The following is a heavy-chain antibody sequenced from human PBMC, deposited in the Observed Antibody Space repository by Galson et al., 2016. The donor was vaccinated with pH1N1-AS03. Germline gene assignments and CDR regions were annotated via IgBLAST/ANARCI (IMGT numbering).Heavy chain of an antibody. CDR2: IRQDGSDK. V-gene: IGHV3-7*01. Sequence: SLRLSCAASGFTFSSSWMSWVRQAPGKGLEWVANIRQDGSDKYYVDSVRGRFTISRDNAKNSLYLQMNSLRAEDTAVYYCVKGVTNFDSWGQGTLVTVSS. CDR3: VKGVTNFDS. D-gene: IGHD4-17*01. J-gene: IGHJ4*02. CDR1: GFTFSSSW.